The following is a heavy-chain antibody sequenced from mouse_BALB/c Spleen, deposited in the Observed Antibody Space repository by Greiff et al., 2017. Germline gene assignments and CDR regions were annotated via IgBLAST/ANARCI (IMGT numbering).Heavy chain of an antibody. CDR2: IFPGDGST. J-gene: IGHJ2*01. Sequence: QVQLQQPGSELVRPGASVKLSCKASGYTFTSYDINWVRQRPEQGLEWIGWIFPGDGSTKYNEKFKGKATLTTDKSSSTAYMQLSRLTSEDSAVYFCARRGSSFPYFDYWGQGTTLTVSS. V-gene: IGHV1S56*01. D-gene: IGHD1-1*01. CDR3: ARRGSSFPYFDY. CDR1: GYTFTSYD.